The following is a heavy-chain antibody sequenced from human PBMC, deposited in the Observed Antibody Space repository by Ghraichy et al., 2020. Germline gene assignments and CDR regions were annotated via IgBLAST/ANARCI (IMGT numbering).Heavy chain of an antibody. J-gene: IGHJ4*02. Sequence: LSLTCGGFGFTFSIYAMSWVRQAPGKGLEWVSTISDTGGRTYYADSVKGRFTISRDNSKNTLFLQMNSLRAEDTAVYHCAKDDGKSIPGNYWGQGTLVTVSS. D-gene: IGHD1-1*01. CDR2: ISDTGGRT. CDR3: AKDDGKSIPGNY. CDR1: GFTFSIYA. V-gene: IGHV3-23*01.